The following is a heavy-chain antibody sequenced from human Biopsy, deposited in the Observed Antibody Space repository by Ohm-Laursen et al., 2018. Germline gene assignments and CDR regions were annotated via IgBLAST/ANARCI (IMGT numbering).Heavy chain of an antibody. CDR2: ISYNERT. CDR3: VREPKTGTAEAWYFDL. Sequence: TLSLTCSVSGAPAKTSGYFWAWIRQRPGKGLEWIGYISYNERTHYNPSLTSRLAISFDTSNNRISLQLRSVSVADTAVYYCVREPKTGTAEAWYFDLWGRGSPVTVPS. V-gene: IGHV4-31*03. CDR1: GAPAKTSGYF. D-gene: IGHD3-9*01. J-gene: IGHJ2*01.